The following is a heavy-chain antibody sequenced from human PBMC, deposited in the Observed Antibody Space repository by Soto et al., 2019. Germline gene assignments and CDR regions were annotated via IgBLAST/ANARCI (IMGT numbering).Heavy chain of an antibody. CDR1: GGSFSGYY. V-gene: IGHV4-34*01. D-gene: IGHD5-12*01. CDR3: ARAPRRRWLQVHYHGMDG. CDR2: INHSGST. Sequence: SETLSLTCAVYGGSFSGYYWSWIRQPPGKGLEWIGEINHSGSTNYNPSLKSRVTISVDTSKNQFSLKLSSVTAADTAVYYCARAPRRRWLQVHYHGMDGWGQWDTVT. J-gene: IGHJ6*02.